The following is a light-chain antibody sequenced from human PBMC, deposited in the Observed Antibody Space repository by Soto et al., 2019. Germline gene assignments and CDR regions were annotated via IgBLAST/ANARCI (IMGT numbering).Light chain of an antibody. J-gene: IGKJ4*01. CDR1: QSVNSRY. CDR2: GAS. V-gene: IGKV3-20*01. Sequence: EIVLTQSPGTLSLSPGEGAALSCRASQSVNSRYLAWYQQQPGQAPRLLIYGASNRAKGIPDRFSGSGSGTDFTLTVSRLEPEDFGVYFCQQYGNTPLTFGGGTRVELQ. CDR3: QQYGNTPLT.